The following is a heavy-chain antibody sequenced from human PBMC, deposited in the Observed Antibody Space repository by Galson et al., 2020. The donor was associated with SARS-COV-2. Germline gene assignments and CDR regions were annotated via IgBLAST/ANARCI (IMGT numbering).Heavy chain of an antibody. Sequence: GGSLRLSCAASGFTFSSYGMYWVRQAPGKGLEWVAVIWYDGSNKYYADSVKGRFTISRDNSKNTLYLQMNSLRAEDTAVYYCAKGAHYMDVWGKGTTVTVSS. J-gene: IGHJ6*03. V-gene: IGHV3-33*06. CDR2: IWYDGSNK. CDR3: AKGAHYMDV. CDR1: GFTFSSYG.